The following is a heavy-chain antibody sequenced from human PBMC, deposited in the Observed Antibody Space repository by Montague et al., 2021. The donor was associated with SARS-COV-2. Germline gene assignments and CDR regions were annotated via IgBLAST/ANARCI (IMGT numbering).Heavy chain of an antibody. D-gene: IGHD6-19*01. CDR2: IYYSGTA. Sequence: SETLSLTCTVSGGSISTYYWSWIRQPPGKGLEWIGYIYYSGTANYNPSLKSRVTISVDTSKNQFSLNVRSVTAADTAVYYCARVGGGGYTRFDPWGQGTLVTVSS. CDR1: GGSISTYY. CDR3: ARVGGGGYTRFDP. V-gene: IGHV4-59*08. J-gene: IGHJ5*02.